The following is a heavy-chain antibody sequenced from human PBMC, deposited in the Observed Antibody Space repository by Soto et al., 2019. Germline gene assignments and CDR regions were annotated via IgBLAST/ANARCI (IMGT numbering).Heavy chain of an antibody. J-gene: IGHJ6*02. D-gene: IGHD5-12*01. CDR1: GFTFSSYG. CDR2: IWPDGSKK. Sequence: PGGSLRLSCAASGFTFSSYGMHWVRQAPGKGLEWVAVIWPDGSKKYYADSVQGRFAISRDNSKNGLYLQMNSLRTEDTAVYYCARDALGHDGYERGIDGWGRGSTVTVSS. CDR3: ARDALGHDGYERGIDG. V-gene: IGHV3-33*01.